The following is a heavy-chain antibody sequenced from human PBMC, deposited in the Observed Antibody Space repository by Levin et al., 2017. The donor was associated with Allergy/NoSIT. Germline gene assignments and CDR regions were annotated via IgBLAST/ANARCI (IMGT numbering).Heavy chain of an antibody. D-gene: IGHD3-10*01. J-gene: IGHJ4*02. Sequence: PSQTLSLNCAVSGYSISSSYYWSWIRQPAAKGLEWIGRIYSSGSANYNPSLKSRVTISVDTSKNQFSLKLSSVTAADTAVYYCARAEVGSEHWGQGTLVTVSS. V-gene: IGHV4-61*02. CDR2: IYSSGSA. CDR3: ARAEVGSEH. CDR1: GYSISSSYY.